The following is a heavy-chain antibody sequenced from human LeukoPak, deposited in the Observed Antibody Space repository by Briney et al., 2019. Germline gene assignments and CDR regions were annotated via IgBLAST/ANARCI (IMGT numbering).Heavy chain of an antibody. V-gene: IGHV4-34*01. CDR3: ARVGIAAAGPGFDP. CDR1: GGSFSGYY. J-gene: IGHJ5*02. Sequence: PETLSLTCAVYGGSFSGYYWSWIRQPPGKGLEWIGEINHSGSTNYNPSLKSRVTISVDTSKNQFSLKLSSVTAADTAVYYCARVGIAAAGPGFDPWGQGTLVTVSS. CDR2: INHSGST. D-gene: IGHD6-13*01.